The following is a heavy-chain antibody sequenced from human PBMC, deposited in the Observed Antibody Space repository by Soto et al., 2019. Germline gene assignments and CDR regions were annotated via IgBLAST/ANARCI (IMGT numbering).Heavy chain of an antibody. CDR1: GFTFSDYY. CDR3: ATAGGSRSGITRFDP. D-gene: IGHD3-10*01. Sequence: QVLLVESGGGLVKPGGSLRLSCAASGFTFSDYYMSWVRQAPGKGLEWLSYISSRSRTIHYADSVKGRFTISRDNAKNSLYLQMNSLRAEDTAVYYCATAGGSRSGITRFDPWGQGTLVTVSS. V-gene: IGHV3-11*01. CDR2: ISSRSRTI. J-gene: IGHJ5*02.